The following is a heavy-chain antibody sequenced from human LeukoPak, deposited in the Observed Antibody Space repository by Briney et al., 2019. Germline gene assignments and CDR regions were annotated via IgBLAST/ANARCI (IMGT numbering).Heavy chain of an antibody. D-gene: IGHD3-10*01. CDR2: IIPICGTA. CDR1: GGTFSSYA. J-gene: IGHJ5*02. V-gene: IGHV1-69*01. Sequence: SSVKVSCRAAGGTFSSYAISWVRQAPGQGLEWRGGIIPICGTANYAQKFQGRVTITADESTSTAYMELSSLRSEDTAVYYCARDGGYYGSGSYIGSRNWFDPWGQGTLVTVSS. CDR3: ARDGGYYGSGSYIGSRNWFDP.